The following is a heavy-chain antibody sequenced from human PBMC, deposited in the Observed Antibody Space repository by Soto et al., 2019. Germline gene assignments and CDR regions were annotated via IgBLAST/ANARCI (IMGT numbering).Heavy chain of an antibody. D-gene: IGHD6-6*01. CDR1: GVTFSNSA. J-gene: IGHJ4*02. V-gene: IGHV1-69*13. Sequence: ASVKVSCKASGVTFSNSAIAWVRQAPGQGLEWLGMIIPIFTTTNYAQKFKDRLTISADGSTSTAYMELSGLKSEDTAVYFCARPSGLLGQYSALVDYWGQGTLVTVSS. CDR2: IIPIFTTT. CDR3: ARPSGLLGQYSALVDY.